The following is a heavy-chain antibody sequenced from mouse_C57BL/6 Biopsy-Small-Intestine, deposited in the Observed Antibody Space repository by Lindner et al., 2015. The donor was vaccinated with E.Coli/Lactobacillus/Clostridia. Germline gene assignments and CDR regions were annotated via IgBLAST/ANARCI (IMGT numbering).Heavy chain of an antibody. CDR3: ARQLRYFGDSSGYGWGY. CDR1: GGTFSSYD. V-gene: IGHV1-74*01. CDR2: IIPIFDTP. D-gene: IGHD3-3*01. J-gene: IGHJ4*01. Sequence: SVKVSCKASGGTFSSYDISWVRQAPGQGLEWMGRIIPIFDTPNYAHTFLGRVTITADESTSTAYMELSSLRSEDTAVYYCARQLRYFGDSSGYGWGYWGQGTLVTVSS.